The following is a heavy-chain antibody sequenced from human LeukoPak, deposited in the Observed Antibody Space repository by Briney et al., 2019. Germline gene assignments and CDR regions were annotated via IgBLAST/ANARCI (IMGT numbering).Heavy chain of an antibody. CDR2: ISSSGSTI. CDR3: ARVGWGYYDSSGYYYVGASDI. D-gene: IGHD3-22*01. J-gene: IGHJ3*02. Sequence: TGGSLRLSCAASGFTFSSYEMNWVRQAPGKGLEWVSYISSSGSTIYYADSVKGRFTISRDNAKNSLYLQMNSLRAEDTAVYYCARVGWGYYDSSGYYYVGASDIWGQGTMVTVSS. V-gene: IGHV3-48*03. CDR1: GFTFSSYE.